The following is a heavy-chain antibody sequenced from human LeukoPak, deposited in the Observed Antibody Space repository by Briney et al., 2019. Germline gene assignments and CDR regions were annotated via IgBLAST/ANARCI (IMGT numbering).Heavy chain of an antibody. CDR2: IIPIFGTA. CDR1: RGTFSSYA. J-gene: IGHJ4*02. V-gene: IGHV1-69*13. Sequence: SVKVSCKASRGTFSSYAISWVRQAPGQGLEWMGGIIPIFGTANYAQKFQGRVTITADESTSTAYMELSSLRSEDTAVYYCARGFYDSSGYHPLDYWGQGTLVTVSS. CDR3: ARGFYDSSGYHPLDY. D-gene: IGHD3-22*01.